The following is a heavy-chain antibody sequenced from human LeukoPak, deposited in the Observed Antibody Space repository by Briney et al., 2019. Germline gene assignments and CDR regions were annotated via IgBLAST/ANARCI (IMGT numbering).Heavy chain of an antibody. Sequence: KPGGSLRLSCAASGFTFSSYSMNWVRQAPGEGLEWVSSISSSSSYIYYADSVKGRFTISRDNAKNSLYLQMNSLRAEDTAVYYCARSRYYDSSGYHYYFDYWGQGTLVTVSS. CDR2: ISSSSSYI. V-gene: IGHV3-21*01. CDR1: GFTFSSYS. CDR3: ARSRYYDSSGYHYYFDY. D-gene: IGHD3-22*01. J-gene: IGHJ4*02.